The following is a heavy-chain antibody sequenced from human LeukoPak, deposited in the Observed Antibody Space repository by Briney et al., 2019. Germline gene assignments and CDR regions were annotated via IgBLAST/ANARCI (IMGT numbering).Heavy chain of an antibody. J-gene: IGHJ4*02. CDR3: ARWDSSGYVDY. CDR1: GYTFTSYG. Sequence: ASVKVSCKASGYTFTSYGITWVRQAPGQGLEWMGWISAYNGNTNYAQKLQGRVTMTTDTSTSTAYMELRSLRSEDTAVYYCARWDSSGYVDYWGQGTLVTVSS. V-gene: IGHV1-18*01. D-gene: IGHD3-22*01. CDR2: ISAYNGNT.